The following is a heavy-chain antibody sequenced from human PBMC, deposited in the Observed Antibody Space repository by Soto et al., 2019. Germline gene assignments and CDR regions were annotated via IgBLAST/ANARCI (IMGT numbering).Heavy chain of an antibody. V-gene: IGHV3-30*03. CDR2: ISYDGSNI. D-gene: IGHD5-12*01. CDR3: ARGVRGVATIAIGFYLDY. Sequence: QVQLVESGGGVVQPGRSLRLSCAASGVIFNSYGMHWIRQAPGKGLEWVAVISYDGSNIFCADSVKGRFTISRDNSNNTLYLQMNSLRGDDTAVYYCARGVRGVATIAIGFYLDYWGQGTLVTTSS. J-gene: IGHJ4*02. CDR1: GVIFNSYG.